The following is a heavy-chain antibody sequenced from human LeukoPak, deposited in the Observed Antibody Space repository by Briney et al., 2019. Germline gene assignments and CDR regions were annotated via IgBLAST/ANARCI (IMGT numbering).Heavy chain of an antibody. CDR3: ARGSYYDSSGYFDY. CDR2: IYTGGST. Sequence: SETLSLTCTVSGGSISSYYWSWIRQPAGKGLEWIGRIYTGGSTNYNPSFKSRVTMSVDTSKNQFSLKLSSVTAADTVVYYCARGSYYDSSGYFDYWGQGTLVTVSS. V-gene: IGHV4-4*07. D-gene: IGHD3-22*01. J-gene: IGHJ4*02. CDR1: GGSISSYY.